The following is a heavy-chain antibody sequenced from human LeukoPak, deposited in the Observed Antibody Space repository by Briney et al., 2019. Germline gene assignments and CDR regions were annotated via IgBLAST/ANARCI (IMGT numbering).Heavy chain of an antibody. CDR1: GFTFSSYG. CDR3: AKTPSSGSSGYYWFDY. V-gene: IGHV3-30*18. D-gene: IGHD3-22*01. CDR2: ILYDGSNK. J-gene: IGHJ4*02. Sequence: GGSLRLSCAASGFTFSSYGMHWVRQAPGKGLEWVAVILYDGSNKYYADSVKGRFTISRDNSKNTLYLQMNSLRAEDTAVYYCAKTPSSGSSGYYWFDYWGQGTLVTVSS.